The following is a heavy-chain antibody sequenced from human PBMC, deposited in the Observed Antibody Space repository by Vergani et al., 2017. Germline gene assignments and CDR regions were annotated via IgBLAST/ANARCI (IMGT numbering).Heavy chain of an antibody. V-gene: IGHV4-39*07. CDR1: GGSISSSSYY. Sequence: QLQLQESGPGLVKPSETLSLTCTVSGGSISSSSYYWGWIRQPPGKGLEWIGSIYYSGSTYYNPSLKSRVTISVDTSKNQFSLKLSSVTAADTAVYYCARASGGFYCSGGSCYPKKYYFDYWGQGTLVTVSS. J-gene: IGHJ4*02. CDR3: ARASGGFYCSGGSCYPKKYYFDY. D-gene: IGHD2-15*01. CDR2: IYYSGST.